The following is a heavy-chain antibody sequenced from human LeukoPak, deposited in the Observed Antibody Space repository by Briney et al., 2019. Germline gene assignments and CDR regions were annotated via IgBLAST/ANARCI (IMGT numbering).Heavy chain of an antibody. J-gene: IGHJ4*02. CDR1: GFTFSSYA. CDR2: ISGSGGST. V-gene: IGHV3-23*01. D-gene: IGHD2-2*01. Sequence: PGGSLRLSCAASGFTFSSYAMSWVRQAPGKGLEWVSAISGSGGSTYYADSVRGRFTISRDNSKNTLYLQMNSLRAEDTAVYYCAKWEVVPAATGQGVDYWGQGTLVTVSS. CDR3: AKWEVVPAATGQGVDY.